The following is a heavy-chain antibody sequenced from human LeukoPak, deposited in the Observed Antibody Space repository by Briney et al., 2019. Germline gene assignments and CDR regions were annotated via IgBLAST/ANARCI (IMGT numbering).Heavy chain of an antibody. CDR3: ARGAAAGTGLTYMDV. CDR2: IGTAGDT. CDR1: GFTFSSYD. V-gene: IGHV3-13*01. D-gene: IGHD6-13*01. Sequence: PGGSLRLSCAASGFTFSSYDMHWVRQATGKGLKWVSAIGTAGDTYYPGSVKGRFTVSRENAKNSLYLQMNSLRAGDTAVYYCARGAAAGTGLTYMDVWGKGTTVTVSS. J-gene: IGHJ6*03.